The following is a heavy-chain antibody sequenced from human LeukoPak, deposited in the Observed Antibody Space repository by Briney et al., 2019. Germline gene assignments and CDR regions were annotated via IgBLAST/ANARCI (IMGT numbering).Heavy chain of an antibody. V-gene: IGHV3-48*03. CDR2: VSSSGSVI. J-gene: IGHJ4*02. D-gene: IGHD6-13*01. Sequence: AGSLRLSCAASGFTVSTYKMHWVRQAPGKGLEWVSYVSSSGSVIYYADSVKGRFTISRDNAKNSLYLQMNSLRAEDTAVYYCAREITVAAACTFDYWGQGTLVTVSS. CDR1: GFTVSTYK. CDR3: AREITVAAACTFDY.